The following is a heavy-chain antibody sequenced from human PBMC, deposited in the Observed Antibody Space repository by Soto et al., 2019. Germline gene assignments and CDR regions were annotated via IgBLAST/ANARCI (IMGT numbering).Heavy chain of an antibody. Sequence: QVQLQESGPGLVKSSETLSLTCTVSGGSISSYYWSWIRQPPGKGLEWIGYIYYSGSTNYNPSLKSRVTISVDTSKNQFSLKLSSVTVADTAVYYCARGGESGYSGYDFGGAENWFDPWGQGTLVTVSS. CDR1: GGSISSYY. CDR3: ARGGESGYSGYDFGGAENWFDP. CDR2: IYYSGST. V-gene: IGHV4-59*01. J-gene: IGHJ5*02. D-gene: IGHD5-12*01.